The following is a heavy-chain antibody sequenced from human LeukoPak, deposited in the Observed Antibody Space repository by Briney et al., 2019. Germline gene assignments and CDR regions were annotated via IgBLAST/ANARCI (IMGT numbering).Heavy chain of an antibody. CDR3: ARDLVSVGY. V-gene: IGHV3-48*01. Sequence: PGGSLRLSCAASGFTFSSYSMNWVRQAPAKGLEWVSYISSGTSTIYYADSVKGRLTISRDNAKNSLYLQMNSLRAEDTAVYYCARDLVSVGYWGQGTLVTVSS. J-gene: IGHJ4*02. CDR2: ISSGTSTI. D-gene: IGHD3-10*01. CDR1: GFTFSSYS.